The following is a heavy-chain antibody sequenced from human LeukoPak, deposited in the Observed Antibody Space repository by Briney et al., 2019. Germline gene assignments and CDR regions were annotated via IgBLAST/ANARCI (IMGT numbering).Heavy chain of an antibody. D-gene: IGHD2-2*01. Sequence: GGSLRLSCAASVFTVSRNYMSWVRQAPGKGLEWVSVIYSGGSTYYADSVKGRFTISRDNFKNTLYLLTNSLTAEDTAVYYSARHTSCYLDYFDYCGQGTLVTVSS. CDR3: ARHTSCYLDYFDY. CDR2: IYSGGST. CDR1: VFTVSRNY. V-gene: IGHV3-66*04. J-gene: IGHJ4*02.